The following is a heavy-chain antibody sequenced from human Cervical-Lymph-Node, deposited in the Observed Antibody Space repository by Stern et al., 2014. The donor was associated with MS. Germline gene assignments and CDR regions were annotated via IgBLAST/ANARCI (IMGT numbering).Heavy chain of an antibody. D-gene: IGHD2-15*01. Sequence: VHLVESGAEVKKPESSVKVSCRASGGTISWVRQAPGQGLEWMGWIIPIFGTTHYAQKFRGRVTITADESTSTVYMELTNLRSEDTAVYYCASGGVTAYCSGSGCYGWFDPWGQGTLVTVSA. V-gene: IGHV1-69*01. CDR2: IIPIFGTT. CDR3: ASGGVTAYCSGSGCYGWFDP. J-gene: IGHJ5*02. CDR1: GGT.